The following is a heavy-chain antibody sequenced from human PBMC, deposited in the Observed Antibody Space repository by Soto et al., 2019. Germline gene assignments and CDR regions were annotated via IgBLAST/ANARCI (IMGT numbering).Heavy chain of an antibody. CDR3: ARWGVAMDV. CDR1: GGSVNSFYY. V-gene: IGHV4-61*01. CDR2: IYHTGST. D-gene: IGHD3-16*01. J-gene: IGHJ6*02. Sequence: TLSLTCSVSGGSVNSFYYWSWIRQPPGKGLEWLGYIYHTGSTNYQPSLKSRVTISLDTSKNQFSLNLNSVTAADTAVYYCARWGVAMDVWGQGTTVTVSS.